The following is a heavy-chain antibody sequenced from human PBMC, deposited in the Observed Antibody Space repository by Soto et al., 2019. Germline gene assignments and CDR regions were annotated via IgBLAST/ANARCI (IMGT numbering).Heavy chain of an antibody. V-gene: IGHV1-69*01. CDR1: GGTFNTYA. CDR2: IIPIFGIK. Sequence: QMQLVQSGAEVKERGSSVKISCKTSGGTFNTYALTWVRQAPGHGLEWIGGIIPIFGIKNVAQRFQGRVTSNADESLTTAYMEMTRLRSDDTAVYYCAKEAGDHRGQGTLVTVSS. D-gene: IGHD3-10*01. J-gene: IGHJ4*02. CDR3: AKEAGDH.